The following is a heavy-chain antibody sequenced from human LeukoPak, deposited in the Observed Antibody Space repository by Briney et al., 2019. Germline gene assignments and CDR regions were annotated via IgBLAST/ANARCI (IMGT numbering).Heavy chain of an antibody. D-gene: IGHD6-13*01. CDR3: ARDPRDSSSWYYFDY. J-gene: IGHJ4*02. Sequence: VASVKVSCKASGYTFTSYGISWVRQAPGQGLEWMGWISAYNGNTNYAQKLQGRATMTTDTSTSTAYMELRSLRSDDTAVYYCARDPRDSSSWYYFDYWGQGTLVTVSS. CDR1: GYTFTSYG. CDR2: ISAYNGNT. V-gene: IGHV1-18*01.